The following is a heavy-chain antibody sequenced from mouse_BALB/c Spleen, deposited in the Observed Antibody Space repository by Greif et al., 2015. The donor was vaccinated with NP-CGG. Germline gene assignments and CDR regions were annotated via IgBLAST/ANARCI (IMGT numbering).Heavy chain of an antibody. CDR1: GFTFTDYY. CDR3: ARDWSAY. Sequence: EVKLMESGGGLVQPGGSLRLSCATSGFTFTDYYMSWVRQPPVKALEWLGFIRNKANGYTTEYSASVKGRFTISRDNSQSILYLQMNTLRAEDSATYYCARDWSAYWGQGTLVTVSA. J-gene: IGHJ3*01. V-gene: IGHV7-3*02. CDR2: IRNKANGYTT.